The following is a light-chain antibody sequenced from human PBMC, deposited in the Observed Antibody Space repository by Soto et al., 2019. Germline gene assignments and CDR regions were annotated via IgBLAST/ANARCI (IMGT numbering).Light chain of an antibody. CDR2: WAS. J-gene: IGKJ1*01. CDR1: QSVLYSSNNKNY. V-gene: IGKV4-1*01. Sequence: DIVMTQSPDSLAVSLGERATINCKSSQSVLYSSNNKNYLAWYQQKPGQPPKLLIYWASTRESGVPDRFSGSGSETDFTLTSSSLQAEDVAVYSCQQYYSTPRTFGQGTKVEIK. CDR3: QQYYSTPRT.